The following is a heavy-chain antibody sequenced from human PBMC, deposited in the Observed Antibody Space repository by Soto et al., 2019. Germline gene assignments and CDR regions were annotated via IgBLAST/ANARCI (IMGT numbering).Heavy chain of an antibody. Sequence: QITLKESGPTLVKPTQTLTLTCTLSGFSLDSSGVGVGWIRQPPGKTLEWLALIYLDDDKRYNPSLSSRLTITKDTSKIQVVLTMTNVDPEYTATYYCAHRAVPGTYFFDYWGPGTLVTVSS. J-gene: IGHJ4*02. V-gene: IGHV2-5*02. D-gene: IGHD6-19*01. CDR3: AHRAVPGTYFFDY. CDR2: IYLDDDK. CDR1: GFSLDSSGVG.